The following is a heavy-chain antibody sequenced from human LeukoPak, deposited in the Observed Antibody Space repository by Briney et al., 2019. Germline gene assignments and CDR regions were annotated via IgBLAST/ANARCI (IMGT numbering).Heavy chain of an antibody. D-gene: IGHD3-22*01. CDR1: GYTFTSYG. CDR2: INPSGGST. Sequence: ASVKVSCKASGYTFTSYGISWVRQAPGQGLEWMGIINPSGGSTSYAQKFQGRVTMTRDTSTSTVYMELSSLRSEDTAVYYCARGEHITMIVVVPNWFDPWGQGTLVTVSS. J-gene: IGHJ5*02. V-gene: IGHV1-46*01. CDR3: ARGEHITMIVVVPNWFDP.